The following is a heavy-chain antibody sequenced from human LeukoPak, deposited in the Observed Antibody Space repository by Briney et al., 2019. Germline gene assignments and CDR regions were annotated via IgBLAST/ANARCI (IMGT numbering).Heavy chain of an antibody. CDR2: ISSSGSTI. D-gene: IGHD3-22*01. V-gene: IGHV3-11*04. CDR1: GFTVSGNY. Sequence: PGGSLRLSCAASGFTVSGNYMNWVRQAPGKGLEWVSYISSSGSTIYYADSVKGRFTISRDNAKNSLYLQMNSLRAEDTAVYYCARHISYYYDSSGYYYNYYYYYYMDVWGKGTTVTISS. J-gene: IGHJ6*03. CDR3: ARHISYYYDSSGYYYNYYYYYYMDV.